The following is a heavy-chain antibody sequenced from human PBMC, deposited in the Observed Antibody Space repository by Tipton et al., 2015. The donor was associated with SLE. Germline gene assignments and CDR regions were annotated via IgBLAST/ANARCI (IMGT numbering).Heavy chain of an antibody. J-gene: IGHJ4*02. CDR1: GGSFSSYY. CDR2: IYYRGNT. V-gene: IGHV4-59*01. CDR3: ARRVATIKEAFDW. D-gene: IGHD5-12*01. Sequence: LRLSCIVSGGSFSSYYWGWIRQPPGKGLEWIGYIYYRGNTNYNPSLKSRVTISVDTSKNQFSLKLSSVAAADTAVYYCARRVATIKEAFDWWGQGTLVTVSS.